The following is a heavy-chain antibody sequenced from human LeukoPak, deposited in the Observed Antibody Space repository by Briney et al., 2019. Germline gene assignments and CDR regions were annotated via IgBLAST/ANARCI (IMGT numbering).Heavy chain of an antibody. V-gene: IGHV3-74*01. Sequence: GGSLRLSCAASGFTFSSYWMHWVRQAPGKGLVWVSRINSDGSSTNYADSVKGRFTISRDNAKNTLSLQMNRLRVEDTAVYYCARGLYDSVYLGYWGQGTLVSVSS. CDR1: GFTFSSYW. CDR2: INSDGSST. D-gene: IGHD3-22*01. J-gene: IGHJ4*02. CDR3: ARGLYDSVYLGY.